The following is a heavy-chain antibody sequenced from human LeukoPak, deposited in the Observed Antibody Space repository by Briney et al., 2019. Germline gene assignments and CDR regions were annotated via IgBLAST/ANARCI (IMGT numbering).Heavy chain of an antibody. D-gene: IGHD6-19*01. CDR2: INHSGST. Sequence: PSETLSLTCAVYGGSFSGYYWSWIRQPPGKGLEWIGEINHSGSTNYNPSLKSRVTISVDTSKNQFSLKLSSVTAADTAVYYCARSGSGWYAWFDPWGQGTLVTVSS. CDR1: GGSFSGYY. V-gene: IGHV4-34*01. CDR3: ARSGSGWYAWFDP. J-gene: IGHJ5*02.